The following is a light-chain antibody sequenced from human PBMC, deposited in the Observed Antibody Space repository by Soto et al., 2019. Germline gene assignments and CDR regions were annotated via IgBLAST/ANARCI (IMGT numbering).Light chain of an antibody. J-gene: IGKJ4*01. CDR1: QGISSW. Sequence: DIQMTQSPSSVSASVGDRATITCRASQGISSWVAWYQQRPEKAPNLLIYAASSLHSGLPSRFSGSGSGTEFTLTISSLQPEDFATYYCQQADTFPLTFGGGTKVEIK. CDR2: AAS. V-gene: IGKV1-12*01. CDR3: QQADTFPLT.